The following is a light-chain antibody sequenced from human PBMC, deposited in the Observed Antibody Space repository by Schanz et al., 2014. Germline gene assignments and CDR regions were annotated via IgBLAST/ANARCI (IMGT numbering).Light chain of an antibody. CDR1: SNDIGGYNY. V-gene: IGLV2-8*01. Sequence: QSALTQPPSASGSPGQSVTISCTGTSNDIGGYNYVSWYQQHPGKAPKLMIYDVSKRPSGVPDRFSGSKSGNTASLTISGLQAEDEADYYCSSYTSSSTRVFGGGTKLTVL. J-gene: IGLJ2*01. CDR2: DVS. CDR3: SSYTSSSTRV.